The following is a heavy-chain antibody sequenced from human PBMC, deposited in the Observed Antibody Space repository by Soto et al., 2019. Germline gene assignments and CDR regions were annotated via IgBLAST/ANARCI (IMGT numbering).Heavy chain of an antibody. D-gene: IGHD6-25*01. CDR1: GFTFSSYA. CDR2: ISGSGGST. J-gene: IGHJ6*02. CDR3: AKDLLRHEAAGNTYYYYYGMDV. V-gene: IGHV3-23*01. Sequence: PGGSLRLSCAASGFTFSSYAMSWVRQAPGEGLEWVSAISGSGGSTYYADSVKGRFTISRDNSKNTLYLQMNSLRAEDTAVYYCAKDLLRHEAAGNTYYYYYGMDVWGQGTTVTVSS.